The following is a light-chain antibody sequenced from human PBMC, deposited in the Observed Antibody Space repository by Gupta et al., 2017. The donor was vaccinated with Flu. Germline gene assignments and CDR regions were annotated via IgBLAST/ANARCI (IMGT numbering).Light chain of an antibody. CDR1: NSDIGAYNY. CDR3: DSYGAVWV. CDR2: EVR. Sequence: QSALTQPASVSGSPGQSIAISCTGTNSDIGAYNYVSWYQQTTGQAPQLLIYEVRNRPSGVSSRSSGSKSANTASLTISGLDADDESYYYCDSYGAVWVFGGGTKVTVL. V-gene: IGLV2-14*01. J-gene: IGLJ3*02.